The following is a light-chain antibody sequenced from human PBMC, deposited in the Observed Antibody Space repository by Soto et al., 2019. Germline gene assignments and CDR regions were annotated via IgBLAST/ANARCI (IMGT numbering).Light chain of an antibody. CDR3: EQYGNSSRN. V-gene: IGKV3-20*01. CDR1: QSVSSNY. J-gene: IGKJ1*01. Sequence: EVVLTQSPGTLSLSPGERATLSGRASQSVSSNYFAWYQQKPGQAPRLLIYGISRRATDIPDRFRGSGSGTDFTLTISRLEPEDFAVYYCEQYGNSSRNFGQVTNLEIK. CDR2: GIS.